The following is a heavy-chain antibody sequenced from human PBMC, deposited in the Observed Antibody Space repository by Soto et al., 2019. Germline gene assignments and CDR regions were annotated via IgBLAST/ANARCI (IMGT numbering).Heavy chain of an antibody. D-gene: IGHD1-1*01. CDR3: VRGNNWNDEASDY. CDR1: GFMFSNHG. Sequence: QVQLVESGGGVVQPGRSLRLSCAASGFMFSNHGMHWVRQAPGKGLEWVAVIWSDGNNRYYADSVKGRLTISRDNSENTVYLQMNSPRAEHTAVYYCVRGNNWNDEASDYWGQGTLGTVSS. J-gene: IGHJ4*02. V-gene: IGHV3-33*01. CDR2: IWSDGNNR.